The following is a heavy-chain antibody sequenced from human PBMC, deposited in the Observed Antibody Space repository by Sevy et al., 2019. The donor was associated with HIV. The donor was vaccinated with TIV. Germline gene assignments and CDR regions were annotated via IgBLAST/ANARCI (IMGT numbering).Heavy chain of an antibody. D-gene: IGHD6-13*01. Sequence: ASVKVSCKASGYTFTGNYIHWVRQAPGQGLEWMGWINPNSGATNYEQKFRGRVTMTRDTSISTAYMEINSLTSGETALYYCARDKFSGFRSSWCFDCWGQGTLVTVSS. CDR3: ARDKFSGFRSSWCFDC. CDR2: INPNSGAT. CDR1: GYTFTGNY. J-gene: IGHJ4*02. V-gene: IGHV1-2*02.